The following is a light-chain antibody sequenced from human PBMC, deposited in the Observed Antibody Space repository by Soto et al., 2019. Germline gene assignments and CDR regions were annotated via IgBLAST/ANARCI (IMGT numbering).Light chain of an antibody. V-gene: IGKV1-5*03. CDR2: KAS. CDR1: QTISSW. CDR3: QHYNSYSEA. Sequence: DSQMTQSPSTLSVSVGDRVTITFLASQTISSWFAWYQQKPGKAPKLLIYKASTLKSGVPSRFSGSGSGTEFTLTISSPQPDDFATYYCQHYNSYSEAFGQGTKVDI. J-gene: IGKJ1*01.